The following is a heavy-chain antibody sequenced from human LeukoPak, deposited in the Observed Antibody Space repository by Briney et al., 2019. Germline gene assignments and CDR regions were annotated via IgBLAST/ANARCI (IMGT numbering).Heavy chain of an antibody. J-gene: IGHJ4*02. D-gene: IGHD6-19*01. V-gene: IGHV3-66*01. CDR1: GFTFSSYG. CDR3: ARERNLEIAVAGTIFDY. Sequence: PGVSLRLSCAASGFTFSSYGMHWVRQAPGKGLEWVPVIYSGGSTYYADSVKGRFTISRDNSKNTLYLQMKSLRAEDTAVYYCARERNLEIAVAGTIFDYWGQGTLVTVSS. CDR2: IYSGGST.